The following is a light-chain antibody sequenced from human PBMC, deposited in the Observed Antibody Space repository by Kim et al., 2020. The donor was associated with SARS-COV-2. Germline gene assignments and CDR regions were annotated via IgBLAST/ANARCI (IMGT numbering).Light chain of an antibody. V-gene: IGLV1-44*01. CDR3: ASWDDSLNGFLL. J-gene: IGLJ2*01. CDR1: SSNIGSNT. CDR2: SNI. Sequence: QSVLTQPPSASETPGQRVTISCSGSSSNIGSNTVSWYQQLPGTAPKLLIFSNIQRPSGVSDRFSGSKSGTSASLAISGLQSEDEADYYCASWDDSLNGFLLFGGGTQLTVL.